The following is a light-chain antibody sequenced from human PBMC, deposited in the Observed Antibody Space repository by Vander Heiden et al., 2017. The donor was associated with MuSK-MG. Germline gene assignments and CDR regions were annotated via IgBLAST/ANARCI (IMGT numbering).Light chain of an antibody. CDR3: SSYSSTSTHVV. Sequence: ALTHPAPVSVSPGQSITISCTGISSDVGGFDYVSWYQQYPGKAPRLILYNVNDRPTGISNRFSGSKSGYTASLTISGLQAEDEADYHCSSYSSTSTHVVFGGGTKVTVL. J-gene: IGLJ2*01. V-gene: IGLV2-14*01. CDR1: SSDVGGFDY. CDR2: NVN.